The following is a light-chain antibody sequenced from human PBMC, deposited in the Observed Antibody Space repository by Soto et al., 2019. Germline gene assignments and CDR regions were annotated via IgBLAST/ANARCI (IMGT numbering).Light chain of an antibody. J-gene: IGLJ3*02. CDR3: SSYTAFSTWV. CDR1: SNDVGGYNY. CDR2: EVS. V-gene: IGLV2-14*01. Sequence: QLVLTQPASVSGSPGQSITISCTGTSNDVGGYNYVSWYQQHPGKAPQLIIYEVSNRPSGVSHRFSGSKSGDTASLTISGLQAEDGADYYCSSYTAFSTWVFGGGTQLTVL.